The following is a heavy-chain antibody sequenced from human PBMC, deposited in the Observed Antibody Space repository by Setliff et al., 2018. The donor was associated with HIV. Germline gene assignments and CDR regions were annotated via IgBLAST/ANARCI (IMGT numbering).Heavy chain of an antibody. CDR3: AGDPRNLDF. CDR2: IRGDSSST. V-gene: IGHV3-11*05. Sequence: GGSLRLSCAASGFTFSDHYMTWIRQAPGKGLEWVSYIRGDSSSTNYADSVKGRFTISRDNAKNSLYLQMNSLRAEDTAVYYCAGDPRNLDFWGQGTLVTVSS. CDR1: GFTFSDHY. J-gene: IGHJ4*02.